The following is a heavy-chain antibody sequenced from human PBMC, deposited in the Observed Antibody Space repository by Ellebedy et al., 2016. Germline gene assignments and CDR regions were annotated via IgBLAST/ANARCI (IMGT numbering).Heavy chain of an antibody. D-gene: IGHD6-19*01. CDR3: ARDLSPGIAVAPVDY. V-gene: IGHV3-48*04. J-gene: IGHJ4*02. CDR2: ISPSSSTI. Sequence: GGSLRLSXAASGFTFSSYSMNWVRQAPGKGLEWVSYISPSSSTIYYGDSVKGRFTISRDNAKNSLYLQVNSLRAEDTAVYYCARDLSPGIAVAPVDYWGQGTLVTVSS. CDR1: GFTFSSYS.